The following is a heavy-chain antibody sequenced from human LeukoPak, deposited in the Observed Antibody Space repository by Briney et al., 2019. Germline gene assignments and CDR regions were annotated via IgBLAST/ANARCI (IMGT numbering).Heavy chain of an antibody. CDR2: ITGSGGRT. D-gene: IGHD1-26*01. CDR3: AKEYTGTFSPFPSYFDN. CDR1: GFTFSSYG. V-gene: IGHV3-23*01. Sequence: GGALRLSCAASGFTFSSYGMSWVRQAPGKGLEWVSAITGSGGRTYYADSVKGRFTISRDNSKNTLYLQMNSLRAEDTAIYYCAKEYTGTFSPFPSYFDNWGQGTLVTVSS. J-gene: IGHJ4*02.